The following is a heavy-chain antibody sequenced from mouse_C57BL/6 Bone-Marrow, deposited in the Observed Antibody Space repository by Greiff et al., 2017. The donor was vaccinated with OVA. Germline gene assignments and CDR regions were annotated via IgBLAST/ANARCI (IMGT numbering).Heavy chain of an antibody. J-gene: IGHJ3*01. CDR3: SITSWDSWFAY. CDR2: IDPADGET. V-gene: IGHV14-2*01. D-gene: IGHD4-1*01. Sequence: EVQLQQSGAELVKPGASVKLSCTASGFNFTGYYMHWVQQRPEQGLEWIGRIDPADGETKYAPKFKGTATITADKSSNTADLQLISLTSEDTAVYYFSITSWDSWFAYWGQGTLVTVSA. CDR1: GFNFTGYY.